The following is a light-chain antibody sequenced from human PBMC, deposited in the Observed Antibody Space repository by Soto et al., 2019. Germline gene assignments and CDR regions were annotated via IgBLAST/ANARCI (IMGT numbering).Light chain of an antibody. V-gene: IGKV1-9*01. CDR3: HQHHSYPWT. Sequence: IQLTQSPSSLYASLGDSVTITCRASQVISNILTWYQQQPGNVPKLLMYAASTPQRGVPSRFIGRGSGTDFSLPISSLQQEEYDTDYCHQHHSYPWTFGQGTKVEIK. J-gene: IGKJ1*01. CDR1: QVISNI. CDR2: AAS.